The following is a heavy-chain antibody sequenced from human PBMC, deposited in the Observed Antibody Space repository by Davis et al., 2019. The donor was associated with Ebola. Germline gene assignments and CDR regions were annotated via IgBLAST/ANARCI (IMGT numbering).Heavy chain of an antibody. CDR2: ISGSGGST. Sequence: GESLKISCAASGFTFSSYAMSWVRQAPGKGLEWVSAISGSGGSTYYADSVKGRFTISRDNSKNTLYLQMNSLRAEDTAVYYCAKDVMEWELLVLVSDYFDYWGQGTLVTVSS. V-gene: IGHV3-23*01. D-gene: IGHD1-26*01. CDR3: AKDVMEWELLVLVSDYFDY. CDR1: GFTFSSYA. J-gene: IGHJ4*02.